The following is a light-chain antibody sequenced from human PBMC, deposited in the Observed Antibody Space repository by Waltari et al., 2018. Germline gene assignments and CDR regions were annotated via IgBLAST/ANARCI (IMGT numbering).Light chain of an antibody. CDR1: HNINTW. CDR2: GAS. Sequence: DIQMTQSPSFVSASVGDRVTITCRASHNINTWLAWYQQKPGKGPNLLIFGASNLQTGVPSRFSGSGSGTFFTLTISGLQPEDSATYFCQQGSSFPPTFGQGTIVEVK. V-gene: IGKV1-12*01. J-gene: IGKJ1*01. CDR3: QQGSSFPPT.